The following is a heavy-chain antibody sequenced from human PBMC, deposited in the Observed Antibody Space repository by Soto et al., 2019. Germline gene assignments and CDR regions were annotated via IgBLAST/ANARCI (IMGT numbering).Heavy chain of an antibody. D-gene: IGHD4-17*01. V-gene: IGHV3-30*18. Sequence: QVQLVESGGGVVQPGRSLRLSCAASGFTFSSYGMHWVRQAPGKGLERVAVISYDESNKYYADSVKGRFTISRDNSKNTLYLQMNSLRAEETAVYYCAKSDGDYRGWFHYWGQGTLVTVSS. CDR3: AKSDGDYRGWFHY. J-gene: IGHJ4*02. CDR2: ISYDESNK. CDR1: GFTFSSYG.